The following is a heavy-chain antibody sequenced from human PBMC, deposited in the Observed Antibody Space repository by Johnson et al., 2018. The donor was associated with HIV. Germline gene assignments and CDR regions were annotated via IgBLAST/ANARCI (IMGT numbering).Heavy chain of an antibody. D-gene: IGHD2-21*02. CDR1: GFTFSSYG. J-gene: IGHJ3*02. CDR3: AKGVVVTAMNDAFDI. V-gene: IGHV3-30*18. CDR2: ISYDGSNK. Sequence: QVQLVESGGGVVQPGRSLRLSCAASGFTFSSYGMHWVRQAPGKGLEWVAVISYDGSNKYYADSVKGRFTISRDNSKNTLYLQMNSLRAEDTAVYYCAKGVVVTAMNDAFDIWGQGTMVTVSS.